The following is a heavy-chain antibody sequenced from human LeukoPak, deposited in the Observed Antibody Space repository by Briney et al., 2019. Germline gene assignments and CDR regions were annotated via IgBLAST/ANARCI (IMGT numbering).Heavy chain of an antibody. J-gene: IGHJ3*02. Sequence: SVKVSCKASGGTFSSYAISWVRQAPGQGLEWMGRIIPIFGTANYAQKFQGRVTITTDESTSTAYMELSSLRSEDTAVYYCARGRDNTSYYYGSGSRNDAFDIWGQGTMVTVSS. CDR1: GGTFSSYA. CDR3: ARGRDNTSYYYGSGSRNDAFDI. CDR2: IIPIFGTA. D-gene: IGHD3-10*01. V-gene: IGHV1-69*05.